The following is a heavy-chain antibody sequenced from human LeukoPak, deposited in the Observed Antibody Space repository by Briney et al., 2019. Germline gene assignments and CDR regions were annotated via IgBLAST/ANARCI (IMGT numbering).Heavy chain of an antibody. CDR1: GFTFSSYA. Sequence: GGSLRLSCAASGFTFSSYAMSWVRQAPGKGLEWVSAISGSGGSTYYADSVKGRFTISRDNSKNTLYLQMNSLRAEDAAVYYCAKQTTFPGSYHLANFDYWGQGTLVTVSS. J-gene: IGHJ4*02. D-gene: IGHD3-10*01. CDR3: AKQTTFPGSYHLANFDY. CDR2: ISGSGGST. V-gene: IGHV3-23*01.